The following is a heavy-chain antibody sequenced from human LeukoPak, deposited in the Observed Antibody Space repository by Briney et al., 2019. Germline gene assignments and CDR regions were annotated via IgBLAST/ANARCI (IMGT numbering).Heavy chain of an antibody. V-gene: IGHV3-48*03. CDR3: ARVQRGIAVALDY. D-gene: IGHD6-19*01. Sequence: PGGSLRLSCVASGFTLRSYVMNWVRQAPGKGLEWVSYISTTGSSIYYADSVKGRFTISRDNVKNLLYLQMNSLRAEDTAVYYCARVQRGIAVALDYWGQGTLATASS. CDR2: ISTTGSSI. J-gene: IGHJ4*02. CDR1: GFTLRSYV.